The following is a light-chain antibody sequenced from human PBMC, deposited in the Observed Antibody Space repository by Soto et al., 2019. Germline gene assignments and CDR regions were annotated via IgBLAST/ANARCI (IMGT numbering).Light chain of an antibody. CDR2: RNH. J-gene: IGLJ2*01. V-gene: IGLV1-44*01. CDR3: PAWDDSLRAVV. CDR1: GSNIGTHA. Sequence: QSVLTQSPSESATPGQRVTISCSGSGSNIGTHAVNWYQQVPGTAPTLLIFRNHQRPSGVPDRFSGSKSGTSASLAISGPQSEDEADYYCPAWDDSLRAVVFGGGTKLTVL.